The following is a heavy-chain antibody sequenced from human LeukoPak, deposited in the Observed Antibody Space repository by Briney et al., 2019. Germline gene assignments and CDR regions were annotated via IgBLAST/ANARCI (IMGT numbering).Heavy chain of an antibody. CDR2: IYPGDPDT. D-gene: IGHD3-10*02. J-gene: IGHJ5*02. CDR1: GYSFTKYW. Sequence: GESLKISCKGSGYSFTKYWIGWVRQMPGKGLEWMGIIYPGDPDTKYSPSFQGQVTISADKSINTAYLHWSSLKASDTAIYYCARHSSDYYVPLDPWGQGTLVTVSS. V-gene: IGHV5-51*01. CDR3: ARHSSDYYVPLDP.